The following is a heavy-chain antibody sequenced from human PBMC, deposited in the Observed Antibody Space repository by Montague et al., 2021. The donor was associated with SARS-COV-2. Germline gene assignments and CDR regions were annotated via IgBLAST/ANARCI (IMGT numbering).Heavy chain of an antibody. CDR3: ARGTRVVGVTPGFRW. V-gene: IGHV4-34*01. Sequence: SETLSLTCAVYGGSFHIFSWGWIRQSPGKGLEWIGEVDQGGKTNYNPSLKSRATISVDTSKNQFSLNLTSVTAADAAMYYCARGTRVVGVTPGFRWWGQGTQVAVSS. CDR2: VDQGGKT. J-gene: IGHJ4*02. D-gene: IGHD1-26*01. CDR1: GGSFHIFS.